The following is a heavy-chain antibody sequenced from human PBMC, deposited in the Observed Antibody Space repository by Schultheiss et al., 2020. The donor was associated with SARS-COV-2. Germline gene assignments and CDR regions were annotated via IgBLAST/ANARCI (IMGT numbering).Heavy chain of an antibody. Sequence: SQTLLLTCTVSGGSISSGSYYWSWIRQPAGKGLEWIGRIYTSGSTNYNPSLKSRVTISVDTSKNQFSLKLSSVTAADTAVYYCARDISAAGDAFDIWGQGTMVTVSS. CDR3: ARDISAAGDAFDI. CDR2: IYTSGST. D-gene: IGHD6-13*01. J-gene: IGHJ3*02. V-gene: IGHV4-61*02. CDR1: GGSISSGSYY.